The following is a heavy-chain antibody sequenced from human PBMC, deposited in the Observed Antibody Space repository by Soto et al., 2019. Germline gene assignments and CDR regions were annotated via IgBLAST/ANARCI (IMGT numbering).Heavy chain of an antibody. D-gene: IGHD3-22*01. V-gene: IGHV1-18*01. CDR3: ASTYYYDSSGYYPLDY. CDR1: GYTFTSYG. J-gene: IGHJ4*02. CDR2: ISAYNGST. Sequence: ASVKVSCKASGYTFTSYGSSWVRQAPGQGLEWMGWISAYNGSTSYAQKFQGRVTMTRDTSTSTVYMELSSLRSEDTAVYYCASTYYYDSSGYYPLDYWGQGTLVTVSS.